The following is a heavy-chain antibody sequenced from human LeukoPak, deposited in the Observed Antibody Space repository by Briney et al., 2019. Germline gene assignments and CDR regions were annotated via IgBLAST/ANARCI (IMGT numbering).Heavy chain of an antibody. CDR3: ARDYGDYGPNYYYGMDV. J-gene: IGHJ6*02. D-gene: IGHD4-17*01. Sequence: GRSLRLSCAASGFTFSSYGMHWVRQAPGKGLEWVAVISYDGSNKYYADSVKGRFTISRDNSKNTLYPQMNSLRAEDTAVYYCARDYGDYGPNYYYGMDVWGQGTTVTVSS. CDR1: GFTFSSYG. CDR2: ISYDGSNK. V-gene: IGHV3-30*03.